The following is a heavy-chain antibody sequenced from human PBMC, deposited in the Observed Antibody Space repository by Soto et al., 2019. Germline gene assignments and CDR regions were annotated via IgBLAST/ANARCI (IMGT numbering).Heavy chain of an antibody. CDR1: GGSISSGGYY. D-gene: IGHD6-19*01. Sequence: QVQLQESGPGLVKPSQTLSLTCTVSGGSISSGGYYWSWIRQHPGKGLEWIGYIYYSGGTYYNPSLKSRVTISVDTSKNQFSLKLSSVTAADTAVYYCARDEAYSSGFTRYGMDVWGQGTTVTVSS. V-gene: IGHV4-31*03. CDR3: ARDEAYSSGFTRYGMDV. CDR2: IYYSGGT. J-gene: IGHJ6*02.